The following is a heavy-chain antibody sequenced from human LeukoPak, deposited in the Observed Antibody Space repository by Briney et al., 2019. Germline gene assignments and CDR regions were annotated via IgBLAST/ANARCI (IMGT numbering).Heavy chain of an antibody. CDR1: WFTFNCSA. J-gene: IGHJ4*02. CDR2: IRSKANSYET. Sequence: GGSLRLSCAASWFTFNCSAMHWVRQASAKELEWVGRIRSKANSYETAYAASVKGRFTISRDDSKNTAYPQMNRLKTEDTAVYYCTRPAATVPDYWGQGTLVTVSS. D-gene: IGHD6-25*01. CDR3: TRPAATVPDY. V-gene: IGHV3-73*01.